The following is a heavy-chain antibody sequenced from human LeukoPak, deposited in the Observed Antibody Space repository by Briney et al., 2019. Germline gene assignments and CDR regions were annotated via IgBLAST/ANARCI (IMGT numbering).Heavy chain of an antibody. V-gene: IGHV1-8*01. Sequence: ASVKVSCKASGYTFTSFDINWVRQAPGQGLEWMGWLSPNSGDTAYAPKFLGRVTMTRNTSISTAYMELSSLTSEDTAVYYCATEGVGVSSSLYRHQFYMDDRGIGATVTVSS. CDR3: ATEGVGVSSSLYRHQFYMDD. D-gene: IGHD6-6*01. CDR1: GYTFTSFD. CDR2: LSPNSGDT. J-gene: IGHJ6*03.